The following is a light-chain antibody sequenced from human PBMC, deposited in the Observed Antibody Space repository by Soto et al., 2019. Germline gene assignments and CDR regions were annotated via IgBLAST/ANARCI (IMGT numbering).Light chain of an antibody. CDR3: LQYNNWPRT. CDR1: QSVSSN. Sequence: ETVMTQSPATLSVSPGERATLSCRASQSVSSNLAWYQQKPGQAPRLLIYGASTRATGIPVRFSGSGSGTESTLTISSLQSGDFAVYYCLQYNNWPRTFGQGTKVDIK. V-gene: IGKV3-15*01. J-gene: IGKJ1*01. CDR2: GAS.